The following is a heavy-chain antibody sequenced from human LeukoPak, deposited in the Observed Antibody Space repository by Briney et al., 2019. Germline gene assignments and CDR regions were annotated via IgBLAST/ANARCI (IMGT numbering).Heavy chain of an antibody. V-gene: IGHV4-4*07. J-gene: IGHJ6*03. CDR3: ARGGCTSSTCYYYYYYMDV. CDR2: IYTSGST. CDR1: GGSISSYY. Sequence: PSETLSLTCTVSGGSISSYYWSWIRQPAGKGLEWIGRIYTSGSTNYNPSLKSRVTMSVDTSKNQFSLKLSSVTAADTAVYYCARGGCTSSTCYYYYYYMDVWGQGTTVTVSS. D-gene: IGHD2-2*01.